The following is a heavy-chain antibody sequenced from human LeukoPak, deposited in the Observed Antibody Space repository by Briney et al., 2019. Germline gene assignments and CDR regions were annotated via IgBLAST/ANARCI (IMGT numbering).Heavy chain of an antibody. CDR2: ISSNSVSI. CDR3: AKDHSGSIDY. V-gene: IGHV3-9*01. CDR1: GFIFDDYA. D-gene: IGHD3-22*01. Sequence: PGRSLRLSCAASGFIFDDYAMHWVRQAPGKGLEWVSGISSNSVSIVYADSMKGRFTVSRDNGKNSLYLQMNSLRPEDTALYYCAKDHSGSIDYWGQGTLVTVSS. J-gene: IGHJ4*02.